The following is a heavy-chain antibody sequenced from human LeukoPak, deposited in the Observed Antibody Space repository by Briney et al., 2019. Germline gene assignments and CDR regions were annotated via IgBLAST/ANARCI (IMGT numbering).Heavy chain of an antibody. V-gene: IGHV4-34*01. CDR3: ARWGTMIVVRENWFDP. CDR2: IYYSGST. Sequence: KPSETLSLTCAVYGGSFSGYYWSWIRQPPGKGLEWIGSIYYSGSTYYNPSLKSRVTISVDTSKNQFSLKLSSVTAADTAVYYCARWGTMIVVRENWFDPWGQGTLVTVSS. CDR1: GGSFSGYY. J-gene: IGHJ5*02. D-gene: IGHD3-22*01.